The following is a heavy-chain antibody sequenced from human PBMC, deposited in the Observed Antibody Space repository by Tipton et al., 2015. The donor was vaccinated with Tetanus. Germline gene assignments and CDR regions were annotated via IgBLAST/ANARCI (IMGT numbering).Heavy chain of an antibody. Sequence: TLSLTCTVSGGSISSGGYYWSWIRQHPGKGLEWIGDIYYSGSTYYNPSLKSRVTISVDTSKNQFSLKLNSVTAADTAVYYCARDQARGARGWNYFDYWGQGTRVTVSS. CDR2: IYYSGST. J-gene: IGHJ4*02. D-gene: IGHD1-26*01. CDR3: ARDQARGARGWNYFDY. CDR1: GGSISSGGYY. V-gene: IGHV4-31*03.